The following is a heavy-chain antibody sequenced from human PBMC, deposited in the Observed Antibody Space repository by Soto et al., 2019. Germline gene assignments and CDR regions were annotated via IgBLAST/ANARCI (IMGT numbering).Heavy chain of an antibody. CDR1: GYTFTSYG. D-gene: IGHD3-16*01. J-gene: IGHJ4*02. CDR3: ARDWFGVDY. CDR2: INPYNGNT. V-gene: IGHV1-18*01. Sequence: QVQLVQSGAEVKKPGASVKVSCKASGYTFTSYGISWVRQAPGQGLEWMGWINPYNGNTNYAQKLQGRVTMTTDTSTSIAYMELRSLRSADPAVYYCARDWFGVDYWGQGTLVTVSS.